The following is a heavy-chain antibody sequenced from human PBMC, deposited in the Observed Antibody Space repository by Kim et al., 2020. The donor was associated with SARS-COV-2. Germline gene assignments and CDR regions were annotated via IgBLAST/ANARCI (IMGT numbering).Heavy chain of an antibody. Sequence: ADSVKGRVTISRENAKNALYLQMNSLRAEDTAVYYCAGESFAGGGGAFDIWGQGTMVTVSS. J-gene: IGHJ3*02. V-gene: IGHV3-48*03. D-gene: IGHD3-16*02. CDR3: AGESFAGGGGAFDI.